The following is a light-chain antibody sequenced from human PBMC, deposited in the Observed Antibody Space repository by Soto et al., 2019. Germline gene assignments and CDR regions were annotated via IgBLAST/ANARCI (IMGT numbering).Light chain of an antibody. CDR2: ADY. Sequence: DIQMTQSPSSLSSSVGYRFTITCLASQSIGGYLTWYQQLPGKDPKLMIFADYGLQSGVKYRFSGSGSGTDFTLTIRSMQPEDFATYYCKQHNNYPRTLGQGTKLDIK. J-gene: IGKJ1*01. CDR1: QSIGGY. V-gene: IGKV1-39*01. CDR3: KQHNNYPRT.